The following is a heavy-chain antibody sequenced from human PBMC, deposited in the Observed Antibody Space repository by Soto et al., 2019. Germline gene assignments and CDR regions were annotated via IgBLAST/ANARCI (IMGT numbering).Heavy chain of an antibody. V-gene: IGHV4-59*08. CDR3: ARNYGDYVDY. D-gene: IGHD4-17*01. J-gene: IGHJ4*02. CDR1: GGSISPYY. Sequence: SETLSLTCNVSGGSISPYYWAWIRQPPGKGLECIGYIYYSGSTNYNPSLKSRVTKSVDTSKNQFSLKLSSVTAADTAVYYCARNYGDYVDYWGQGTLVTVSS. CDR2: IYYSGST.